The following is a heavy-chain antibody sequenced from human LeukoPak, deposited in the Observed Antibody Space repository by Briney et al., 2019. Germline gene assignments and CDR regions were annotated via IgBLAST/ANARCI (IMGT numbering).Heavy chain of an antibody. J-gene: IGHJ6*03. Sequence: SETLSLTCTVSGGSISSSSYYWGWIRQPPGKGLEWIGSIYYSGSTYYNPSLKSRVTISVDTSKNQFSLKLSSVTAADTAVYYCARNPKLGKQLVGNYYMDVWGKGTTVTVSS. CDR2: IYYSGST. D-gene: IGHD6-13*01. V-gene: IGHV4-39*07. CDR3: ARNPKLGKQLVGNYYMDV. CDR1: GGSISSSSYY.